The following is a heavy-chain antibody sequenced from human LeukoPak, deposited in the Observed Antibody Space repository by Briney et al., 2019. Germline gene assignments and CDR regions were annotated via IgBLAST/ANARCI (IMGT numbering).Heavy chain of an antibody. V-gene: IGHV3-15*01. CDR2: IKSRTYGATT. J-gene: IGHJ4*02. D-gene: IGHD2-8*01. CDR3: STDACNY. Sequence: GGSLRLSCAASGLTFNNDWMSWVRQAPGKGLEWVGRIKSRTYGATTDYAAPVKGRFTISRDDSKNTVYLQMNSLKTEDTAVYYCSTDACNYWGQGTLVTVSS. CDR1: GLTFNNDW.